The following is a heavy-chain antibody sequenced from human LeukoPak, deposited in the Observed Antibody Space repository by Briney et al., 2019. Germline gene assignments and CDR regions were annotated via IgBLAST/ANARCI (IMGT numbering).Heavy chain of an antibody. J-gene: IGHJ4*02. CDR1: GGSISSYY. CDR2: IYYGGST. V-gene: IGHV4-59*01. D-gene: IGHD6-19*01. CDR3: ARGGWYYFY. Sequence: PSETLSLTCTVSGGSISSYYWSWIRQPPGKGLEWIGYIYYGGSTNYNPSLKSRVTISVDTSKNQFSLKLSSVTAADTAVYYCARGGWYYFYWGQGTLVTVSS.